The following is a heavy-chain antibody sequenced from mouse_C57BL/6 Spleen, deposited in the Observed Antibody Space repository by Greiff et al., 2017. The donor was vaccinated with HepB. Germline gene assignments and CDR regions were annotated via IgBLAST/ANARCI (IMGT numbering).Heavy chain of an antibody. D-gene: IGHD1-1*01. CDR3: AREGFYGSSLAWFAY. Sequence: QVQLQQSGTELVKPGASVKLSCKASGYTFTSYWMHWVKQRPGQGLEWIGNINPSNGGTNYNEKFKSKATLTVDKSSSTAYMQLSSLTSEDSAVYYCAREGFYGSSLAWFAYWGQGTLVTVSA. J-gene: IGHJ3*01. CDR1: GYTFTSYW. V-gene: IGHV1-53*01. CDR2: INPSNGGT.